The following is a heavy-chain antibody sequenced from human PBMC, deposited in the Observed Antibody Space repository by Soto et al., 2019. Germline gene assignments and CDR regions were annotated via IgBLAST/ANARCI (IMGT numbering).Heavy chain of an antibody. Sequence: GGSLRLSCAASGFTFSIYWMHWVRQAPGKGLVWVSRINSDGSSTSYADSAKGRFTISRDNAKNTLYLQMNSLRAEDTAVYYCARGRPDSSSDYWGQGTLVTVSS. V-gene: IGHV3-74*01. D-gene: IGHD6-6*01. J-gene: IGHJ4*02. CDR1: GFTFSIYW. CDR3: ARGRPDSSSDY. CDR2: INSDGSST.